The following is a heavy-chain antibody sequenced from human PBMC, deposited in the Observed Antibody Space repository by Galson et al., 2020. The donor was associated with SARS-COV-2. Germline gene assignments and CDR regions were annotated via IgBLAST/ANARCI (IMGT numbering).Heavy chain of an antibody. V-gene: IGHV3-7*01. D-gene: IGHD2-15*01. CDR2: IKQDGSEK. Sequence: GESLKISCAASGFTFSSYWMSWVRQAPGKGLEWVANIKQDGSEKYYVDSVKGRFTISRDNAKNSLYLQMNSLRAEDTAVYYCARDSRAVVTPGSYYYYYYGMDVWGQGTTVTVSS. J-gene: IGHJ6*02. CDR3: ARDSRAVVTPGSYYYYYYGMDV. CDR1: GFTFSSYW.